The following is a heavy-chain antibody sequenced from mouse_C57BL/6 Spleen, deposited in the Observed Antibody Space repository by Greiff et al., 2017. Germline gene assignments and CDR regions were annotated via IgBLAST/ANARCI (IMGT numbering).Heavy chain of an antibody. CDR2: IYPGSGST. Sequence: QVQLQQPGAELVKPGASVKMSCKASGYTFTSYWITWVKQRPGQGLEWIGDIYPGSGSTNYNEKFKSKATLTVDTSSSTAYMQLSSLTSEDSAVYYCAREIYHDYDFDYWGQGTTLTVSS. J-gene: IGHJ2*01. CDR1: GYTFTSYW. V-gene: IGHV1-55*01. CDR3: AREIYHDYDFDY. D-gene: IGHD2-4*01.